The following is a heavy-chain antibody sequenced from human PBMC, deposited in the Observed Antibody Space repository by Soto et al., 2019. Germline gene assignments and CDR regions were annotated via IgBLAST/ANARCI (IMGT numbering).Heavy chain of an antibody. D-gene: IGHD2-15*01. CDR3: VRGGGGGLFDP. V-gene: IGHV3-11*06. Sequence: PGGSLRLSCAGSGLTFGDSCMSWIRQAPGKGLEWLSYISPGSRYPAYADSVKGRFTISRDNAKRSLYLQMMSLTAEDTAIYYCVRGGGGGLFDPWGQGTLVTVSS. J-gene: IGHJ5*02. CDR2: ISPGSRYP. CDR1: GLTFGDSC.